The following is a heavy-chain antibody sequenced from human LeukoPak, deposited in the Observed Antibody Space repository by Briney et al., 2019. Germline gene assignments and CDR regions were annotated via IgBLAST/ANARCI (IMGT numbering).Heavy chain of an antibody. V-gene: IGHV1-2*06. CDR3: ASGGSYSFSGVDYFDY. D-gene: IGHD1-26*01. J-gene: IGHJ4*02. CDR1: GYIFTVYY. CDR2: INPNSGGT. Sequence: VKVSCKASGYIFTVYYMHWVRQAPGQGLEWMGRINPNSGGTNYAQKFQGRVTMTRDTSISTAYMELSRLRSDDTAVYYCASGGSYSFSGVDYFDYWGQGTLVTVSS.